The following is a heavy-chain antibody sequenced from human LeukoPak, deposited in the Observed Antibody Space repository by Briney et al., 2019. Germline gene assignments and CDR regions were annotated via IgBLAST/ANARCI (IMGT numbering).Heavy chain of an antibody. CDR2: IYYSGST. J-gene: IGHJ3*02. Sequence: PSETLSLTCTVSGGSISSYYWSWIRQPPGKGLERIGYIYYSGSTNYNPSLKSRVTISVDTSKNQFSLKLSSVTAADTAVYYCARGLLLTGDAFDIWGQGTMVTVSS. V-gene: IGHV4-59*01. CDR3: ARGLLLTGDAFDI. D-gene: IGHD1-14*01. CDR1: GGSISSYY.